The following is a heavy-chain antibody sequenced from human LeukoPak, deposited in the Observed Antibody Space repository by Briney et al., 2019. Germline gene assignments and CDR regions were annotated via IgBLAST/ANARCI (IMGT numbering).Heavy chain of an antibody. CDR3: ASKTSIGDRYFDY. V-gene: IGHV3-23*01. CDR2: IILTIGTT. Sequence: GGSLRLSCAASGFTFSSYAMSWVRQAPGKGLEWLSAIILTIGTTFYADSVKGRFTISRDNSKNTLYLQMNILRAAEMAVYYFASKTSIGDRYFDYWGQGSLVTVSS. CDR1: GFTFSSYA. J-gene: IGHJ4*02. D-gene: IGHD2/OR15-2a*01.